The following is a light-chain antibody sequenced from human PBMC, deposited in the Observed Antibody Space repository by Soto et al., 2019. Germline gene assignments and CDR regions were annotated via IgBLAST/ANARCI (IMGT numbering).Light chain of an antibody. J-gene: IGLJ3*02. CDR2: EGS. V-gene: IGLV2-23*01. CDR3: CSYAGSSTLV. CDR1: SSDVGSYNL. Sequence: QSALTQPASVSGSPGQSITISCTGTSSDVGSYNLVSWYQQHPGKAPKHLIYEGSKRPSGVSNRFSGSKSGNTASLTISGFQVEDEADYYCCSYAGSSTLVFGGGTKLTVL.